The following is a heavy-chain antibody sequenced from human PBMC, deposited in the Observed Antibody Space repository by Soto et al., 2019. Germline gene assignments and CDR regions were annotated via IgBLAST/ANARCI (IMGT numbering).Heavy chain of an antibody. J-gene: IGHJ3*02. CDR2: ISGSGGST. Sequence: ETLSLTCTVSGFTFSSYAMSWVRQAPGKGLEWVSAISGSGGSTYYADSVKGRFTISRDNSKNTLYLQMNSLRAEDTAVYYCAKDLRPYYYDSSGSLGAFDIWGQGTMVTVSS. D-gene: IGHD3-22*01. V-gene: IGHV3-23*01. CDR3: AKDLRPYYYDSSGSLGAFDI. CDR1: GFTFSSYA.